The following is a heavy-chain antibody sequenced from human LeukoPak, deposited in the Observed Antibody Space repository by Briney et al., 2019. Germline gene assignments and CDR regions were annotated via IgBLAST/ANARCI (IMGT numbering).Heavy chain of an antibody. CDR1: GFTFNDYW. CDR2: IKQDGSEN. Sequence: GGSLRLSCAASGFTFNDYWMTWVRQVPGKGVEWVANIKQDGSENYYVDSVKGRFTISRDNAKNSLYLQMHSLRVEDTAVYYCARVGAWELQRVFDYWGQGTLVTVSS. CDR3: ARVGAWELQRVFDY. J-gene: IGHJ4*02. D-gene: IGHD1-26*01. V-gene: IGHV3-7*01.